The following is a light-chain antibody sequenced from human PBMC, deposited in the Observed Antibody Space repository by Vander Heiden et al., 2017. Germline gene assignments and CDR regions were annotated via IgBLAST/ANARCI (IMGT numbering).Light chain of an antibody. CDR1: QSASSSY. J-gene: IGKJ2*01. CDR3: QQDGSSLYT. CDR2: GAS. Sequence: EIVLTQSPGTLSLSPGERATLPCRASQSASSSYLASYQQKPGQAPRLLIYGASSRATGIPDRCSGSGSGTDFTLTIIRLEPDDFAVYYCQQDGSSLYTFGQGTKLEIK. V-gene: IGKV3-20*01.